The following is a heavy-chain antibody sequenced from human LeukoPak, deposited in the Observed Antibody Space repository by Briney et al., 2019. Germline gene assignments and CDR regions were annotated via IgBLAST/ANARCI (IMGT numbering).Heavy chain of an antibody. V-gene: IGHV4-39*01. CDR2: SYYSGST. J-gene: IGHJ4*02. CDR3: ARHVPPNTAMVRN. CDR1: GGSISSSSYY. D-gene: IGHD5-18*01. Sequence: PSETLSLTCTVSGGSISSSSYYWGWVRQPPGKGLEWIGRSYYSGSTYYHPSLKSRVTISVDTSKNQFSLKLRSVTAADTAVYYCARHVPPNTAMVRNWGQGTLVTVSS.